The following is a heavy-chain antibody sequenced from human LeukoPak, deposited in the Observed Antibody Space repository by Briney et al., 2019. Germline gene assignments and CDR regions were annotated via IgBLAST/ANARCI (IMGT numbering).Heavy chain of an antibody. J-gene: IGHJ4*02. D-gene: IGHD2-2*01. CDR3: AKAGCSSTSCYANY. CDR2: ISWNSGTL. CDR1: GFTFDDYA. V-gene: IGHV3-9*03. Sequence: GRSLRLSCAASGFTFDDYAMHWVRQAPGKGLEWVSSISWNSGTLVYADSVKGRFTISRDNAKNSLYLQMNSLRAEDMAFYYCAKAGCSSTSCYANYWGQGTLVTVSS.